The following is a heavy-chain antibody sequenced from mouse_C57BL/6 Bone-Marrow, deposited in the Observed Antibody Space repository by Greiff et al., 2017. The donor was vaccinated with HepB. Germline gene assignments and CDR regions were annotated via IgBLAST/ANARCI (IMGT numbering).Heavy chain of an antibody. J-gene: IGHJ4*01. V-gene: IGHV1-15*01. CDR3: TSPFPMVTTGPSMDY. D-gene: IGHD2-2*01. Sequence: VQLQQSGAELVRPVASVTLSCKASGYTFTDYEMHWVKQTPVHGLEWIGAIDPETGGTAYNQKFKGKAILAADKSSSTAYMELRSLTSEDSAVYYCTSPFPMVTTGPSMDYWGQGTSVTVSS. CDR1: GYTFTDYE. CDR2: IDPETGGT.